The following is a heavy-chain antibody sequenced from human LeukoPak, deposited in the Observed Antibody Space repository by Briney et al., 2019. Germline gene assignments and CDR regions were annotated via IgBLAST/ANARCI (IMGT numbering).Heavy chain of an antibody. CDR1: GFTFSSYA. Sequence: GGSLRLSCAVSGFTFSSYAMSWVRQAPGKGLEWVSAISGSGGSTYYADSVKGRFTISRDNAKNTLHLQMNSLRPEDTAVYYCARGHVTGSDRHWDYWGQGTLATVSS. V-gene: IGHV3-23*01. CDR2: ISGSGGST. CDR3: ARGHVTGSDRHWDY. J-gene: IGHJ4*02. D-gene: IGHD3-9*01.